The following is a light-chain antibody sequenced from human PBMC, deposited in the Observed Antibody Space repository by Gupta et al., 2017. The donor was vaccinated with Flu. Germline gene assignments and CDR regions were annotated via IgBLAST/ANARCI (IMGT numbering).Light chain of an antibody. Sequence: SALTQPASVSGSPGPSITISCTGTSSDVGGYNYVSWYQQHPGKAPKLMIYEVSKRPSGVANRFSGSKSGNTASLTISGRQEEDEADYYCSSDTSSSNLVFGGGTKLTVL. J-gene: IGLJ3*02. CDR3: SSDTSSSNLV. V-gene: IGLV2-14*01. CDR2: EVS. CDR1: SSDVGGYNY.